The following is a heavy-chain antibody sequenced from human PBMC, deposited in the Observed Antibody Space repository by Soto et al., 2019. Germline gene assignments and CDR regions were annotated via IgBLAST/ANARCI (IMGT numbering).Heavy chain of an antibody. CDR3: ARANVELLWFGALWIDP. Sequence: QVQLVESGGGVVQPGRSLRLSCAASGFTFSSYAMHWVRQAPGKGLEWVAVISYDGSNKYYADSVKGRFTISRDNSKNTLYLQMNSLRAEDTAVYYCARANVELLWFGALWIDPWGQGTLVTVSS. D-gene: IGHD3-10*01. CDR1: GFTFSSYA. J-gene: IGHJ5*02. CDR2: ISYDGSNK. V-gene: IGHV3-30-3*01.